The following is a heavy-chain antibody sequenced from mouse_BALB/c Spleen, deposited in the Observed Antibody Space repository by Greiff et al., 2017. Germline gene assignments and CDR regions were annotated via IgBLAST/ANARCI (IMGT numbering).Heavy chain of an antibody. CDR1: GYTFTSYW. Sequence: QVQLQQPGAELVKPGAPVKLSCKASGYTFTSYWMNWVKQRPGRGLEWIGRIDPSDSETHYNQKFKDKATLTVDKSSSTAYIQLSSLTSEDSAVYYCARYYYGSSGYWGQGTLVTVSA. D-gene: IGHD1-1*01. CDR3: ARYYYGSSGY. J-gene: IGHJ3*01. CDR2: IDPSDSET. V-gene: IGHV1-69*02.